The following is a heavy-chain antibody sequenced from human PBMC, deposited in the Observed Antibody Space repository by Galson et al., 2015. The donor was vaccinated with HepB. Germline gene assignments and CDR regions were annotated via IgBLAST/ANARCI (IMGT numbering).Heavy chain of an antibody. CDR1: GFTFSSYG. V-gene: IGHV3-30*18. CDR2: ISYDGSNK. J-gene: IGHJ4*02. CDR3: AKSFAWWELPGGY. Sequence: SLRLSCAASGFTFSSYGMHWVRQAPGKGLEWVAVISYDGSNKYYADSVKGRFTISRDNSKNTLYLQMNSLRAEDTAVYYCAKSFAWWELPGGYWGQGTLVTVSS. D-gene: IGHD1-26*01.